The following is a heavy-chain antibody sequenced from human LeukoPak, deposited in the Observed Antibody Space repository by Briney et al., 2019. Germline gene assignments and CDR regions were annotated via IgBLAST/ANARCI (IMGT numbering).Heavy chain of an antibody. Sequence: PGGSLRLSCAASGFTFSSYGMHWVRQAPGKGLELGAFIRYDGSNKYYADSVKGRFTISRDNSKNTLYLQMNSLRAEDTAVYYCAKDMVGYGDLFDYWGQGTLVTVSS. CDR3: AKDMVGYGDLFDY. D-gene: IGHD4-17*01. J-gene: IGHJ4*02. V-gene: IGHV3-30*02. CDR2: IRYDGSNK. CDR1: GFTFSSYG.